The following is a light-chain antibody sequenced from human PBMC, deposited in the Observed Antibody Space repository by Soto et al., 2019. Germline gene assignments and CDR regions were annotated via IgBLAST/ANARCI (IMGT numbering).Light chain of an antibody. Sequence: QSVLTQPPSVSGAPGQRVFISCTGSSSNIGAGYDVHWYQQLPGTAPKLLIFGDSNRPSGVPDRFSGSKSGTSASLTIIGLQAGDEADYYCQSYDTSALWVFGGGTKLTVL. V-gene: IGLV1-40*01. CDR2: GDS. CDR1: SSNIGAGYD. J-gene: IGLJ3*02. CDR3: QSYDTSALWV.